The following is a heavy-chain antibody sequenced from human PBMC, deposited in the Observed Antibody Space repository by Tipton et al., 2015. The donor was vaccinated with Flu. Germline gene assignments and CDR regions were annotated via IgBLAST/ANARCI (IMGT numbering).Heavy chain of an antibody. Sequence: TLSLTCAVYGGSFSGYYWSWIRQPPGKGLEWIGEINHSGSTNYNPSLKSRVTISVDTSKNQFSLKLSSVTAADTAVYYCARGFRAGILTGSSVYWGQGTLVTVSS. J-gene: IGHJ4*02. CDR3: ARGFRAGILTGSSVY. CDR1: GGSFSGYY. D-gene: IGHD3-9*01. V-gene: IGHV4-34*01. CDR2: INHSGST.